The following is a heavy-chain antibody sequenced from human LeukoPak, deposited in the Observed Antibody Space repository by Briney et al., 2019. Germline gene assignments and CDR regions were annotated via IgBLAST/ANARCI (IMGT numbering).Heavy chain of an antibody. CDR3: ARNQEIDYYDSSGFYWGVEY. CDR2: ISGGGGTI. CDR1: GFTFSAYS. V-gene: IGHV3-48*01. Sequence: GGSLRLSCVASGFTFSAYSMNWVRQAPGKGREWVAYISGGGGTIYYADSVKGRFTISRDNAKNSLYLQMDSLRAEDTAVYYCARNQEIDYYDSSGFYWGVEYWGQGTLVAVSS. J-gene: IGHJ4*02. D-gene: IGHD3-22*01.